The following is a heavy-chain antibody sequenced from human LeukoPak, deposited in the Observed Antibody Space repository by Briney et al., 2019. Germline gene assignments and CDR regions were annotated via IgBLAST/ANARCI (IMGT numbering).Heavy chain of an antibody. CDR3: ARVGSVVVVAATGRYNWFDP. J-gene: IGHJ5*02. CDR2: MNPNSGNT. D-gene: IGHD2-15*01. V-gene: IGHV1-8*01. CDR1: GYTFTSYD. Sequence: ASVKVSCKASGYTFTSYDINWVRQATGRGLEWMGWMNPNSGNTGYAQKFQGRVTMTRNTSISTAYMELSSLRSEDTAVYYCARVGSVVVVAATGRYNWFDPWGQGTLVTVSS.